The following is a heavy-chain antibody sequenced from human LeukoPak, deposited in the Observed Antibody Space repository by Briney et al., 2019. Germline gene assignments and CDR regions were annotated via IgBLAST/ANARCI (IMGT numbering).Heavy chain of an antibody. V-gene: IGHV3-23*01. CDR1: GFTFFEYA. CDR3: AKHQQMVQGVPHAFDI. Sequence: GRSLRLSCAASGFTFFEYAMSWVRQTPVKGLEWVSSLTGSGWSTFYADSVQGRFTISRDNSKNTLYLQMNSLRAEDTAVYYCAKHQQMVQGVPHAFDIWGQGTMVTVSS. D-gene: IGHD3-10*01. CDR2: LTGSGWST. J-gene: IGHJ3*02.